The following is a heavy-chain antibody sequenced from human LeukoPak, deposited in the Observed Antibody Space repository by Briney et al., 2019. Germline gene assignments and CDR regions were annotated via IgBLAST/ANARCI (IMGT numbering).Heavy chain of an antibody. Sequence: GGSLRLSCAASGFTFSSYGMHWVRQAPGKGLEWVAVIWYDGSNKYYADSVKGRFTISRDNSKNTLYLQMNSLRAEDTAVYYCARGGRGGVRIAVAGRLFDPWGQGTLVTVSS. CDR2: IWYDGSNK. CDR1: GFTFSSYG. D-gene: IGHD6-19*01. J-gene: IGHJ5*02. V-gene: IGHV3-33*01. CDR3: ARGGRGGVRIAVAGRLFDP.